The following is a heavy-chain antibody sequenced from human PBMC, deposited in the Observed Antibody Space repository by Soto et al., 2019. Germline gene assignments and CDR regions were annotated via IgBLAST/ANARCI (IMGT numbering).Heavy chain of an antibody. CDR3: AGRRGYSGYEPNWFDP. V-gene: IGHV1-18*01. Sequence: ASVKVSCKASGYTFTSYGISWVRQAPGQGLEWMGWISAYNGNTNYAQKLQGRVTMTTDTSTSTAYMELRSLRPDDTAVYYCAGRRGYSGYEPNWFDPWGQGTLVTVSS. D-gene: IGHD5-12*01. J-gene: IGHJ5*02. CDR2: ISAYNGNT. CDR1: GYTFTSYG.